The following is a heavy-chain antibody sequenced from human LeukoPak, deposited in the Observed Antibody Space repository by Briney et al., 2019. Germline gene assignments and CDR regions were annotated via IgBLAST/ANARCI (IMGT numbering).Heavy chain of an antibody. Sequence: PGGSLRLSCAASGFTLSSSNWMNWVRQAPGKGLEWVASIKQDESEQYYVDSVKGRFTISRDNVQNSLFLHMNNLRAEDTAVYYCARVGSYYDMDVWGQGTTVTVSS. V-gene: IGHV3-7*03. J-gene: IGHJ6*02. CDR1: GFTLSSSNW. CDR2: IKQDESEQ. D-gene: IGHD3-10*01. CDR3: ARVGSYYDMDV.